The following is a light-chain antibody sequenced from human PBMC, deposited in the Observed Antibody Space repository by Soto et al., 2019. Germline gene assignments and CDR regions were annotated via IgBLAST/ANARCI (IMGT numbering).Light chain of an antibody. CDR3: GTWDTSLSVVV. V-gene: IGLV1-51*01. CDR1: SSNIGNNY. CDR2: DND. J-gene: IGLJ2*01. Sequence: QSVLTQPPSVSAAPGQKVTISCSGSSSNIGNNYVSWYQQIPGTAPKLLIYDNDKRPSGIPDRFSGSKSGTSATLGVTGLQNGDEADYYCGTWDTSLSVVVFGGGTKVTVL.